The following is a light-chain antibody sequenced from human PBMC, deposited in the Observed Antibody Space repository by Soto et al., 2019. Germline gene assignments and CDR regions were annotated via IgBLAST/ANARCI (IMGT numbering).Light chain of an antibody. Sequence: QSVVTQPASVSGSPGQSITISCTATSRDGVGYNYVSWYQQYPGKAPKLMILESSNRPAGASNPFSACNSVTTSSLIIFRLQTEDEADYNCGSYTGVSPLVFGSGT. CDR2: ESS. CDR3: GSYTGVSPLV. J-gene: IGLJ1*01. V-gene: IGLV2-14*01. CDR1: SRDGVGYNY.